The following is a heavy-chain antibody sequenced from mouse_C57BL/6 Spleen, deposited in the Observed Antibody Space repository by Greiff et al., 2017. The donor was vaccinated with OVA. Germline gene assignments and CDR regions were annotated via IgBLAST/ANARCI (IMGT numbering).Heavy chain of an antibody. V-gene: IGHV4-1*01. CDR1: GIDFSRYW. J-gene: IGHJ1*03. CDR2: INPDSSTI. CDR3: ARRYYGSSHWYFDD. D-gene: IGHD1-1*01. Sequence: EVKLLEPGGGLVQPGASLKLSCAASGIDFSRYWMSWVRRAPGQGLEWIGEINPDSSTINYAPSLKDKFIISRDNAKNTLYLQMSKVRSEDTALYYGARRYYGSSHWYFDDWGTGTTVTVSS.